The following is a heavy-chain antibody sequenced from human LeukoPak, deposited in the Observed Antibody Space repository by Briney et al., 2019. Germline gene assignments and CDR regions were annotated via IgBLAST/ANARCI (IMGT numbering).Heavy chain of an antibody. V-gene: IGHV3-48*04. CDR3: ARVHTSSYAADL. Sequence: GGSLRLSCAASGFTFSTYSIDWVRQAPGKGLEWISYISSSSSTIDFADSVKGRFTISRDNARNSVYLQMNSLRAEDTAVYYCARVHTSSYAADLWGQGTLDTVSS. CDR1: GFTFSTYS. CDR2: ISSSSSTI. J-gene: IGHJ5*02. D-gene: IGHD3-22*01.